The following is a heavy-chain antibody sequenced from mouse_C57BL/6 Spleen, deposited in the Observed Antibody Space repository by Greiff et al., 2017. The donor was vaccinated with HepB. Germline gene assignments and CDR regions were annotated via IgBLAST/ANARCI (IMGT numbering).Heavy chain of an antibody. D-gene: IGHD1-1*01. J-gene: IGHJ2*01. Sequence: VQLQHSGAELVKPGASVKLSCTASGFNIKDYYMHWVKQRTEQGLEWIGRIDPEDGETKYAPKFQGKATITADTSSNTAYLQLSSLTSEDTAVYYCASYGSSYPYYFDYWGQGTTLTVSS. CDR3: ASYGSSYPYYFDY. V-gene: IGHV14-2*01. CDR2: IDPEDGET. CDR1: GFNIKDYY.